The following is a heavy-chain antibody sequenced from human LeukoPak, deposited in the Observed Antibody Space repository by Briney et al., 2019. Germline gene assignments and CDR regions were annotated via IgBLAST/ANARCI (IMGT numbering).Heavy chain of an antibody. Sequence: GGSLRLSCAASGFTFSSYSMNWVRQAPGKGLEWISHISSFRSTIYYADSMKGRFIISRDSAKNSLYLQMNSLRAEDTAVYYCARTQSSIPDFDYWGQGTLVTVSS. V-gene: IGHV3-48*04. J-gene: IGHJ4*02. CDR3: ARTQSSIPDFDY. CDR2: ISSFRSTI. D-gene: IGHD2-2*01. CDR1: GFTFSSYS.